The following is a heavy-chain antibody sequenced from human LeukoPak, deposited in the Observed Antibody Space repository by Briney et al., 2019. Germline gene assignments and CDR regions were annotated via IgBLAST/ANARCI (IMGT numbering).Heavy chain of an antibody. D-gene: IGHD4-23*01. J-gene: IGHJ4*02. V-gene: IGHV5-51*01. CDR3: ARRSYGGKDFDY. CDR2: IYPDDSDT. CDR1: GYSFTSYW. Sequence: GESLKISCKDPGYSFTSYWIAWVRQMPGKGLEWMGIIYPDDSDTRYSPSFQGQVTISADKSISTGYLQWRSLKASDTAMYYCARRSYGGKDFDYWGQGALVTVSS.